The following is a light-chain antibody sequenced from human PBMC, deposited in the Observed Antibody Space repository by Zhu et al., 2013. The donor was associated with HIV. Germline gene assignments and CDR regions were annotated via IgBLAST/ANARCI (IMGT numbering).Light chain of an antibody. CDR3: QQYNNWPPGT. CDR2: RAS. Sequence: ETVLTQSPATLSVSPGERVTLSCRASQIISNNLAWYQQKPGQAPRLLLYRASSRATGIPARFSGSGFGTEFTLTISSLQSEDFAVYYCQQYNNWPPGTFGQGTKVEIK. V-gene: IGKV3-15*01. J-gene: IGKJ1*01. CDR1: QIISNN.